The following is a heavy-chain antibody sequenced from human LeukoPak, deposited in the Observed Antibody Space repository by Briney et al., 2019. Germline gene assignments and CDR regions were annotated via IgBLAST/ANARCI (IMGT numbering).Heavy chain of an antibody. CDR3: ARRWSGSGSYFRIDNWFDP. CDR1: GGSISSYY. D-gene: IGHD3-10*01. J-gene: IGHJ5*02. CDR2: TYYSGST. V-gene: IGHV4-59*01. Sequence: SETLSLTCTVSGGSISSYYWSWIRQPPGKGLEWIGYTYYSGSTNYNPSLKSRVTISVDTSKNQFSLKLSSVTAADTAVYYCARRWSGSGSYFRIDNWFDPWGQGTLVTVSS.